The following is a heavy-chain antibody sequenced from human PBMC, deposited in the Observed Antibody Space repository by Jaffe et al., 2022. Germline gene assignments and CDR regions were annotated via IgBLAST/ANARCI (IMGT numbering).Heavy chain of an antibody. D-gene: IGHD4-17*01. V-gene: IGHV4-59*01. J-gene: IGHJ6*03. CDR1: GGSISSYY. CDR2: IYYSGST. CDR3: GRGLYDYGGFDYYYYYYMDV. Sequence: QVQLQESGPGLVKPSETLSLTCTVSGGSISSYYWSWIRQPPGKGLEWIGYIYYSGSTNYNPSLKSRVTISVDTSKNQFSLKLSSVTAADTAVYYCGRGLYDYGGFDYYYYYYMDVWGKGTTVTVSS.